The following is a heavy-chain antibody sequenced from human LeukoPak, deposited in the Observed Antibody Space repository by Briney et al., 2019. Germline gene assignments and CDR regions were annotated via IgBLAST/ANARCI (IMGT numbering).Heavy chain of an antibody. CDR3: AKDPPTTGTTFDN. V-gene: IGHV3-23*01. CDR2: IGGGGADT. Sequence: PGGSLRLSCAASGFTFSSYAMSWVRQAPGKGLGWVSSIGGGGADTYYADSVKGRFTISRDNSKNTLYLQMNSLRVEDTAVYYCAKDPPTTGTTFDNWGRGTLVTVSS. J-gene: IGHJ4*02. D-gene: IGHD1-1*01. CDR1: GFTFSSYA.